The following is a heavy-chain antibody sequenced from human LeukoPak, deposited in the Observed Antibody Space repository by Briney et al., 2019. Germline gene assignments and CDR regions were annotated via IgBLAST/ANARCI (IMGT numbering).Heavy chain of an antibody. CDR1: GGSISSYY. J-gene: IGHJ4*02. Sequence: SETLSLTCTVSGGSISSYYWSWIRQPPGKGLEWIGYIYYSGSTNYNPSLKSRVTISVDTSKNQFSLKLSSVTAADTAVYYCARDFADYYDSSGYLYPSDYWGQGTLVTVSS. V-gene: IGHV4-59*01. D-gene: IGHD3-22*01. CDR3: ARDFADYYDSSGYLYPSDY. CDR2: IYYSGST.